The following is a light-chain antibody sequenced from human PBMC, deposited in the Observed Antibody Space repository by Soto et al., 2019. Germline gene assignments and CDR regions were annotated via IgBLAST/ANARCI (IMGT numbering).Light chain of an antibody. CDR2: KAY. J-gene: IGKJ4*01. CDR1: QSISSW. Sequence: DIQMTQSPSTLSASVGDRVTITCRASQSISSWLAWYQQKPGKAPNLLIYKAYSLESGVPSRFSGSGAGTEFTLTISSLQPDDFATYYFQQYNSYPLTVGGGTKVEIK. V-gene: IGKV1-5*03. CDR3: QQYNSYPLT.